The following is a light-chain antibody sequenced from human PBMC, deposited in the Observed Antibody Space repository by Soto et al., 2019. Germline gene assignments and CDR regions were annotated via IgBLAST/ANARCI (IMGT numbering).Light chain of an antibody. V-gene: IGKV3D-20*02. CDR2: DAS. CDR3: QQRSNWPPALT. J-gene: IGKJ4*01. CDR1: QSVSSSY. Sequence: EIVLTQSPGTLSLSPGERATLSCRAIQSVSSSYLAWYQQKPGQAPRLLIYDASNRATGIPARFSGSGSGTDFTLTISSLEPEDFAVYYCQQRSNWPPALTFGGGTKVDIK.